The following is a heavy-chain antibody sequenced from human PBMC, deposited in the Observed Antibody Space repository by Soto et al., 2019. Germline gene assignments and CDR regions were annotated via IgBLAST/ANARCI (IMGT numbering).Heavy chain of an antibody. CDR3: ARGSIKVGGVRHNYYYGMDV. J-gene: IGHJ6*02. Sequence: PSETLSLTCTVSGGSISSSSYYWGWIRQPPGKGLEWIGSIYYSGSTYYNPSLKSRVTISVDTSKNQFSLKLSSVTAADTAVYYFARGSIKVGGVRHNYYYGMDVWGQGTRVTVSS. CDR1: GGSISSSSYY. CDR2: IYYSGST. V-gene: IGHV4-39*01. D-gene: IGHD3-16*01.